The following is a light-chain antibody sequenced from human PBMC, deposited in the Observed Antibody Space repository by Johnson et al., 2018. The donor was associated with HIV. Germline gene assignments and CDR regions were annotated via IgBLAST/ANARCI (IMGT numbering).Light chain of an antibody. V-gene: IGLV1-51*01. CDR2: DNN. CDR3: GTWDSSLSEGV. Sequence: SVLTQPPSVSAAPGQKVTISCSGSSSNIGNNYVSWYQQLPGTAPKLLIYDNNKRPSGIPDRFSGSKSGTSATLGITGLQTGDEADYYCGTWDSSLSEGVFGTGTKVTSL. J-gene: IGLJ1*01. CDR1: SSNIGNNY.